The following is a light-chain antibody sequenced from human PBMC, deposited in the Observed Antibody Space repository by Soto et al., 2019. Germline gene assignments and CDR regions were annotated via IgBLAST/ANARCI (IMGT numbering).Light chain of an antibody. J-gene: IGKJ4*01. CDR2: WAS. CDR3: QQYYSTLLLT. Sequence: DIVMTQSPDSLAVSLGERATINCKSSQSVLYSSNNKNYLAWYQQKPGQPPKLLIYWASTRESGVPDRFSGSGCGTDFTLTISSLQAEDVAVYYCQQYYSTLLLTFDGGTKVEIK. V-gene: IGKV4-1*01. CDR1: QSVLYSSNNKNY.